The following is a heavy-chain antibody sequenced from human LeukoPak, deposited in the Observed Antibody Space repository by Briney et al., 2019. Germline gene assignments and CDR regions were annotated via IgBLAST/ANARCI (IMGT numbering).Heavy chain of an antibody. J-gene: IGHJ4*02. V-gene: IGHV4-61*01. D-gene: IGHD3-22*01. CDR3: ARMAYFYDSSGYSQLDY. CDR2: IYSSGST. CDR1: GGSVSSGSHY. Sequence: PSETLSLTCTVSGGSVSSGSHYWSWIRQSPGKGLEWIGNIYSSGSTNYNPSLKSRVTISLDTSKNQFSLKLSSVTAADTAVYYCARMAYFYDSSGYSQLDYWGQGTLVTVSS.